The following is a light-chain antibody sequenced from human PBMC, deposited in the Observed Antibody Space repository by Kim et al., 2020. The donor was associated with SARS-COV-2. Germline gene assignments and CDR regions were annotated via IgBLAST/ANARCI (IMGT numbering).Light chain of an antibody. J-gene: IGKJ4*01. CDR3: QRYNNVRVT. CDR2: WTS. CDR1: QSVLSSSNNKNY. V-gene: IGKV4-1*01. Sequence: DIVMTQSPDSLAVSLGERATINCKSSQSVLSSSNNKNYVAWYQQKPGQPPKLLIYWTSIREFGVPDRFSGSGSGTDFTLTVRSLQAEDVVVYHCQRYNNVRVTFGGGTKVDIK.